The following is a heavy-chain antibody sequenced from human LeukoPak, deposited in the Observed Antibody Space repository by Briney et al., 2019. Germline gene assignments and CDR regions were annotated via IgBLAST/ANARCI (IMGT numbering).Heavy chain of an antibody. CDR3: AKDRQDGGR. Sequence: PGGSLRLSCAASGFTFSSYSMNWVRQAPGKGLEWVSYISSSSSTIYYADSVKGRFTISRDNAKNSLYLQMNSLRAEDTAVYYCAKDRQDGGRWGQGTLVTVSS. CDR1: GFTFSSYS. V-gene: IGHV3-48*01. J-gene: IGHJ4*02. CDR2: ISSSSSTI. D-gene: IGHD3-16*01.